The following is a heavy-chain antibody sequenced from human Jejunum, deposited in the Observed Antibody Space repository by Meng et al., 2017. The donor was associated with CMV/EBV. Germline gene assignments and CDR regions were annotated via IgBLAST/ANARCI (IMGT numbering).Heavy chain of an antibody. D-gene: IGHD6-6*01. CDR3: ARSLATQYYYYGMDV. CDR1: FTVSSYS. V-gene: IGHV3-21*01. J-gene: IGHJ6*02. CDR2: ITTTTNYI. Sequence: FTVSSYSMNGVRQAPGKGLEWVSSITTTTNYIYYAESVKGRFTISRDNAKNSLYLQMNSLRAEDTAAYYCARSLATQYYYYGMDVWGQGTTVTVSS.